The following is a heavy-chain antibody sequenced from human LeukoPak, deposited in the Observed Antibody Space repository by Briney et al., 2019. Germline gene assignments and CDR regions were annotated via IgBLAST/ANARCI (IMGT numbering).Heavy chain of an antibody. Sequence: AGSLTLSCAASGFTFSSYCMHWVRQAPGKGLVWVSRINSDGSSTSYADSVKRRFTISRDNAKNTLYPQMNSLRAEDTAVYYCARVRGSGWSDLWGRGTLVTVSS. CDR1: GFTFSSYC. CDR2: INSDGSST. CDR3: ARVRGSGWSDL. D-gene: IGHD6-19*01. J-gene: IGHJ2*01. V-gene: IGHV3-74*01.